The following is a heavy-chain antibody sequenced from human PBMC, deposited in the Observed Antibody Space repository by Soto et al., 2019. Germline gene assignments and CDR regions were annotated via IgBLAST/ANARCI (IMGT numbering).Heavy chain of an antibody. CDR1: GDSTSNSNW. CDR2: VHYSGST. CDR3: ARRIYGDWYFDR. Sequence: QVQLQESGPGLVKPSETLSLTCAVSGDSTSNSNWWSWVRQPPGKGLEWIGEVHYSGSTNYNPSLESRVTISIDTSKNQFSVKLSSVTAADTAMYYCARRIYGDWYFDRWGRGTLVTVTS. D-gene: IGHD3-16*01. V-gene: IGHV4-4*02. J-gene: IGHJ2*01.